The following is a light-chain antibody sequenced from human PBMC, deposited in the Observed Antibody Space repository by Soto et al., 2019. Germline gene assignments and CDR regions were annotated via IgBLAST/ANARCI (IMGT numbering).Light chain of an antibody. CDR2: GAS. CDR1: QSVSNNY. CDR3: QQYGSSGT. Sequence: EILLTQSPCTLSLSPGERATLSCRASQSVSNNYLAWYQQKPGQATSLLIYGASNRATGIPDRLSGSGSGTYFTITISRLEPEYFAVYYCQQYGSSGTFGQGTKVDIK. J-gene: IGKJ1*01. V-gene: IGKV3-20*01.